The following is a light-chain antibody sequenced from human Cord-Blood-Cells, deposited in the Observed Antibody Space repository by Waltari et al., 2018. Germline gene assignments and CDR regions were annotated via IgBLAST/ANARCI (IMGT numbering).Light chain of an antibody. J-gene: IGKJ2*01. Sequence: DIQMTQSPPTLSASVGDRVTITCRASQRISSWLAWYQQKPGKAPKLLIYDASSLESGGPSRFSGSGSGTEFTRTISSLQPDDFATYYCQQYNSYMYTFGQGTKLEIK. CDR3: QQYNSYMYT. V-gene: IGKV1-5*01. CDR1: QRISSW. CDR2: DAS.